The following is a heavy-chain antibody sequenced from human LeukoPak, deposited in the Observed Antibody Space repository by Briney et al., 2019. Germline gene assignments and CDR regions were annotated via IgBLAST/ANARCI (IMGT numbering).Heavy chain of an antibody. Sequence: GGSLRLSCAASGFTFSSYSMNWVRQAPGKGLEWVSSISSSSYIYYADSVKGRFTISRDNAKNSLYLQMNSLRAEDTAVYYCASRLRIAAAGSGNNYWGQGTLVTVSS. CDR2: ISSSSYI. CDR3: ASRLRIAAAGSGNNY. V-gene: IGHV3-21*01. CDR1: GFTFSSYS. J-gene: IGHJ4*02. D-gene: IGHD6-13*01.